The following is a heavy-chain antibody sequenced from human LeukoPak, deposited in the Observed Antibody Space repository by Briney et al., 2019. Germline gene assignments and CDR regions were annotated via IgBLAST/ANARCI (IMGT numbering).Heavy chain of an antibody. J-gene: IGHJ3*02. Sequence: GSLRLSCAASGFTFSSYAMHWVRQAPGKGLEWVAVIPYDGSNKYYADSVKGRFTISRDNSKNTLYLQMNSLRPEDTAIYYCAKEDDSGEDAFDIWGQGTKVTVSS. D-gene: IGHD1-26*01. CDR3: AKEDDSGEDAFDI. CDR2: IPYDGSNK. CDR1: GFTFSSYA. V-gene: IGHV3-30*04.